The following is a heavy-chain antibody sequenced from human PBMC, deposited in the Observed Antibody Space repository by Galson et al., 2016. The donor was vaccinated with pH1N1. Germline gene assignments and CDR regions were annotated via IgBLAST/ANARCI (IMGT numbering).Heavy chain of an antibody. D-gene: IGHD3-3*01. Sequence: CAISGDSVSSNSATWNWIRQSPSRGLEWLGRTYYRYKWYNDSAESVKRRIIISPDTSKNQLSLQLNSVTPADTAVYYCARGVIDYDFWSGYQDHAAFDIWGQGTMVIVSS. J-gene: IGHJ3*02. CDR3: ARGVIDYDFWSGYQDHAAFDI. V-gene: IGHV6-1*01. CDR1: GDSVSSNSAT. CDR2: TYYRYKWYN.